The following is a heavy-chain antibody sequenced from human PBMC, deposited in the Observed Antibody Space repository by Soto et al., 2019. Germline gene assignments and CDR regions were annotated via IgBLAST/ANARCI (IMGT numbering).Heavy chain of an antibody. CDR3: ARGGYCSSTSCSYGGLDY. V-gene: IGHV1-2*04. CDR1: GYTFTGYY. Sequence: GASVKVSCKASGYTFTGYYMHWVRQAPGQGLEWMGWINPNSGGTNYAQKFQGWVTMTRDTSISTAYMELSRLRSDDTAVYYCARGGYCSSTSCSYGGLDYWGQGTLVTVSS. J-gene: IGHJ4*02. D-gene: IGHD2-2*01. CDR2: INPNSGGT.